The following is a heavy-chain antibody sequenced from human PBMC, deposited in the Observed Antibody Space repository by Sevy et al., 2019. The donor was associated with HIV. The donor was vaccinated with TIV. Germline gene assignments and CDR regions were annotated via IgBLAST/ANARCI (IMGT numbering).Heavy chain of an antibody. J-gene: IGHJ6*03. D-gene: IGHD3-10*01. V-gene: IGHV3-48*03. CDR2: ISSSGSTI. Sequence: GGSLRLSCAASGFTFSSYEMNWVRQAPGKGLEWVSYISSSGSTIYYADSVKGRFTISRDNAKNSLYLQMNSLRAEDTAVYYCAREENYYGSGSYYIVGYMDVWGKGTTVTVS. CDR1: GFTFSSYE. CDR3: AREENYYGSGSYYIVGYMDV.